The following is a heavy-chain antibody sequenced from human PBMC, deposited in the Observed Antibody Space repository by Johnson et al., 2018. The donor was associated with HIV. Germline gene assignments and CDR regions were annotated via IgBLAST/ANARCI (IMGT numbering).Heavy chain of an antibody. V-gene: IGHV3-23*04. CDR2: ISGSGGST. J-gene: IGHJ3*02. Sequence: VLLVESGGGVVQPGGSLRLSCAASGFTFSSYAMSWVRQAPGKGLEWVSAISGSGGSTYYADSVKGRFTISRDNSKNTLYLQMNSLRAEDTAVYYCAKGSTSCYNAFDIWGQGTMVTVSS. D-gene: IGHD2-2*02. CDR1: GFTFSSYA. CDR3: AKGSTSCYNAFDI.